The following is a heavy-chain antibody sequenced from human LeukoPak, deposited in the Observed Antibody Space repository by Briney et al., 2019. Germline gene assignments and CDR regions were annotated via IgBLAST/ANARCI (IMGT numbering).Heavy chain of an antibody. CDR2: ISSDGSTI. CDR3: ARGRRFFDFDP. Sequence: GGSLRLSCAASGFTFSNYYMSWIRQSPAKGLEWLSYISSDGSTIYYTDSVKGRFTISRDNAENSVYLQMSGLRADDTAVYYCARGRRFFDFDPWGQGTLVTVSS. CDR1: GFTFSNYY. J-gene: IGHJ5*02. D-gene: IGHD3-3*01. V-gene: IGHV3-11*01.